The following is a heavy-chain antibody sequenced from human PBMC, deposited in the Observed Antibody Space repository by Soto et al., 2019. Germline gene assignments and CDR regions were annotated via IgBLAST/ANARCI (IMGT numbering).Heavy chain of an antibody. Sequence: QVQLVQSGAEVKKPGASVKVSCKASGYTFTDYYVHWVRQAPGQGIEWMGWINPNNGGTNYAQKFQRRVTMTRDTSISTAYMELSSLRSDDTAVYYCAKNWNGGDDSFDYWGQGSLVTVSS. CDR3: AKNWNGGDDSFDY. CDR1: GYTFTDYY. CDR2: INPNNGGT. D-gene: IGHD1-1*01. J-gene: IGHJ4*02. V-gene: IGHV1-2*02.